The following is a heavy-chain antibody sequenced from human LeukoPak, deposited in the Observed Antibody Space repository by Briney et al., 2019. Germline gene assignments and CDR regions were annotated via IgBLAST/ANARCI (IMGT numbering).Heavy chain of an antibody. J-gene: IGHJ3*02. CDR1: GFTFSSYW. D-gene: IGHD5-18*01. V-gene: IGHV3-74*01. CDR2: INSDGSST. Sequence: GGSLRLSCAASGFTFSSYWMHWVRQAPGKGLVWVSRINSDGSSTSYAGSVKGRFTISRDNAKNTLYLQMNSLRAEDTAVYYCARDMRIQPWAFDMWGQGTMVTVS. CDR3: ARDMRIQPWAFDM.